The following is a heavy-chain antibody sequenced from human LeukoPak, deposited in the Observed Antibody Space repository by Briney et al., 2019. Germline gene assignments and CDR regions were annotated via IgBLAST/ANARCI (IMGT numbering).Heavy chain of an antibody. CDR2: ISWNSGSI. Sequence: GGSLRLSCAASGFTFDDYAMHWVRQAPGKGLEWVSGISWNSGSIGYVDSVKGRFTISRDNTKNSLYLQMNSLRAEDTAVFYCARDQYDTWSRRGNFDSWGQGTLVIVSS. J-gene: IGHJ4*02. D-gene: IGHD3-3*01. V-gene: IGHV3-9*01. CDR1: GFTFDDYA. CDR3: ARDQYDTWSRRGNFDS.